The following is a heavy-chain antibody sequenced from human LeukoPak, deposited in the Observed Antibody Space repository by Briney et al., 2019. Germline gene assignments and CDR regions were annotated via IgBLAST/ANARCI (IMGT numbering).Heavy chain of an antibody. Sequence: GGSLRLSCAVSGFTFSSYAMSWVRQAPGKGLEWVSVISGSGGTTYYSDSVKGRFTISRDNSKNTLYLQMNSLRLQDTAVYYCARGATPYYFEYWGQGTLVTVSS. CDR3: ARGATPYYFEY. J-gene: IGHJ4*02. CDR2: ISGSGGTT. CDR1: GFTFSSYA. V-gene: IGHV3-23*01.